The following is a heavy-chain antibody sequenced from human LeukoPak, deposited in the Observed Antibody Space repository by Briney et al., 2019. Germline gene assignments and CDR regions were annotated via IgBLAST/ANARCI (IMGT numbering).Heavy chain of an antibody. CDR3: TKRPVVVITTPYFDY. Sequence: PWGSLRLSCAASGFTFSSYAVSWVRQAPGKGLEWVSSISGSGTSTYYADSVKGRFTISRDNSKNTLFLQMNSLRAEDTAVYYCTKRPVVVITTPYFDYWGQGTLVTVSS. V-gene: IGHV3-23*01. D-gene: IGHD3-22*01. CDR2: ISGSGTST. J-gene: IGHJ4*02. CDR1: GFTFSSYA.